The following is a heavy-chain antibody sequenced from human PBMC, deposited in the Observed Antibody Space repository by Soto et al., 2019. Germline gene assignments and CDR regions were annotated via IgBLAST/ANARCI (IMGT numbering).Heavy chain of an antibody. CDR2: IWYDGSNK. V-gene: IGHV3-33*01. D-gene: IGHD6-6*01. CDR3: ARDGSVSSAFDY. Sequence: VAVIWYDGSNKYYADSVKGRFTISRDNSKNTLYLQMNSLRAEDTAVYYCARDGSVSSAFDYWGQGTLVTVSS. J-gene: IGHJ4*02.